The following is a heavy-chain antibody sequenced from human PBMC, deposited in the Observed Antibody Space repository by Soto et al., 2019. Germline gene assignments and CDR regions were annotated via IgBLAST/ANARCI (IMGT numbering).Heavy chain of an antibody. D-gene: IGHD7-27*01. CDR3: ARRWGRTFDY. J-gene: IGHJ4*02. CDR2: INHSGST. CDR1: GGSFSGYY. V-gene: IGHV4-34*01. Sequence: SETLSLTCAVYGGSFSGYYWSWIRQPPGKGLEWIGEINHSGSTNYNPSLKSRVTISVDTSKNQFSLKLSSVTAADTAVYYCARRWGRTFDYWGQGTLVTVPS.